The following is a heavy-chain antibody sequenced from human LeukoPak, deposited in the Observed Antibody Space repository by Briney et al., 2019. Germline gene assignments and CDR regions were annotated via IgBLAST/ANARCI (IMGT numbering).Heavy chain of an antibody. CDR2: INHSGST. CDR3: ARHVYGGNSEPRNFDY. CDR1: GGSFSGYY. Sequence: SETLSLTCAVYGGSFSGYYWSWIRQPPGKGLEWIGEINHSGSTNYNPSLKSRVTISVDTSKNQFSLKLSSVTAADTAVYYCARHVYGGNSEPRNFDYWGQGTLVTVSS. V-gene: IGHV4-34*01. D-gene: IGHD4-23*01. J-gene: IGHJ4*02.